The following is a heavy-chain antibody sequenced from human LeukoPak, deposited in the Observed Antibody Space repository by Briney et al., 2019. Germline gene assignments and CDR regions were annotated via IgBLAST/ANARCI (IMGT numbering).Heavy chain of an antibody. CDR2: ISGSGDST. V-gene: IGHV3-23*01. Sequence: GGSLRLSCAASGFTFSTYAMSWVRQAPGKGLEWVPSISGSGDSTYYADSVKGRFAISRDNSKNTLYLQMNSLRAEDTAVYYCAKDQVDDFWSGRSNDAFDMWGQGTMVTVSS. CDR1: GFTFSTYA. D-gene: IGHD3-3*01. CDR3: AKDQVDDFWSGRSNDAFDM. J-gene: IGHJ3*02.